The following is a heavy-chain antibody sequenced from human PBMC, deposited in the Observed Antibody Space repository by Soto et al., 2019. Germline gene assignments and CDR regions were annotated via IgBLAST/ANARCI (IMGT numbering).Heavy chain of an antibody. CDR3: ARRYYNSSGYYPYDY. Sequence: EVQLVESGGGLVKPGGSLRLSCAASGFTFSIYSMNWVRQAPGKGLEWVSPISSSSTYIYYADSVKGRFTISRDNAKNSLYLQMNSLRTEDTAVYYCARRYYNSSGYYPYDYWGQGTLVTVSS. D-gene: IGHD3-22*01. CDR1: GFTFSIYS. J-gene: IGHJ4*02. V-gene: IGHV3-21*01. CDR2: ISSSSTYI.